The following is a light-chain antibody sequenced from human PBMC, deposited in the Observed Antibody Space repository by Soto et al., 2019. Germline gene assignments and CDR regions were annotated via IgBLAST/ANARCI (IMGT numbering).Light chain of an antibody. J-gene: IGKJ1*01. CDR1: QSISNY. Sequence: DIQMTQSPSSLSASVGDRVTITCRASQSISNYLSWYQQKPGKAPNLLIYTASSLKSGVPSRFSGSGSGTDFTLTISSLQPEDFAAYYCQQSSTTARTFGQGTKVEIK. CDR3: QQSSTTART. CDR2: TAS. V-gene: IGKV1-39*01.